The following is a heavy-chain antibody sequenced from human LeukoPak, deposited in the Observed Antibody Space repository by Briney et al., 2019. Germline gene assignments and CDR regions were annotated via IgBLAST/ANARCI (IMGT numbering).Heavy chain of an antibody. J-gene: IGHJ4*02. Sequence: GGSLRLSCAASGFTFSAYGIHWVRQSPGKGLEWVTFIRFDGSDKYYADSVKGRFTVSRDNSKNTLYLQMNSLRAEDTAMYYCARGLGYCTSTTCLLPFDYWGQGTLVTVSS. V-gene: IGHV3-30*02. CDR2: IRFDGSDK. D-gene: IGHD2-2*01. CDR3: ARGLGYCTSTTCLLPFDY. CDR1: GFTFSAYG.